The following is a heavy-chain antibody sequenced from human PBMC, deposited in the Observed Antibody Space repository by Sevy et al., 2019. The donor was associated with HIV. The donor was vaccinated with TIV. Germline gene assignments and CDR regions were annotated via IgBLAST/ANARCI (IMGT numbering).Heavy chain of an antibody. D-gene: IGHD3-10*01. Sequence: SETLSLTCTVSGGSSSNSAYYWGWIRQPPGKGLEWIGNIYYIGNTYYKPSLKSRVTISVDTSKNHFSLKLTSVTAADTAVYYCARWTMGITMIQGEFDSWGQGTLVTVSS. V-gene: IGHV4-39*02. CDR3: ARWTMGITMIQGEFDS. CDR1: GGSSSNSAYY. CDR2: IYYIGNT. J-gene: IGHJ5*01.